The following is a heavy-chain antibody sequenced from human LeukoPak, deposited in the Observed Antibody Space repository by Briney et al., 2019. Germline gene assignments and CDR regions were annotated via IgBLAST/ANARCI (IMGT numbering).Heavy chain of an antibody. J-gene: IGHJ4*02. Sequence: PGGSLRLSCEASGFTFSDYYISWFRLAPGKGLEGVSYLSSVSGSTVFYADSVKGRFTISRDNDKNLVYLQMNSLRAEDTAVYYCARVGGSYFRFYYFDFWGQGTPVTVSS. V-gene: IGHV3-11*01. CDR3: ARVGGSYFRFYYFDF. CDR1: GFTFSDYY. D-gene: IGHD1-26*01. CDR2: LSSVSGSTV.